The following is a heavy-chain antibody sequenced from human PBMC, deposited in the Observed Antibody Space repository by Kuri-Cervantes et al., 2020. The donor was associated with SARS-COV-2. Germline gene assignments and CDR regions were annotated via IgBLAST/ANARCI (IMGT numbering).Heavy chain of an antibody. V-gene: IGHV1-69*05. Sequence: SSVKVSCKASGGTFSNYAISWVRQAPGQGLEWMGGIIPIFGTANYEQKFQGRVTITTDESTSTAYMELSSLRSEDTAVYYCATYSSSSWHFAYWGQGTLVTVSS. D-gene: IGHD6-6*01. J-gene: IGHJ4*02. CDR2: IIPIFGTA. CDR3: ATYSSSSWHFAY. CDR1: GGTFSNYA.